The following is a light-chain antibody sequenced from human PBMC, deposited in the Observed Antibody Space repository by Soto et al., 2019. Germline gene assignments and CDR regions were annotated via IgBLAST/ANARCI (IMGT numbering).Light chain of an antibody. CDR2: DAS. J-gene: IGKJ1*01. CDR3: QQYNRLEGT. CDR1: QSISSW. V-gene: IGKV1-5*01. Sequence: DIQMTQSPSTLSASVGDRVTITCRASQSISSWLAWYQQKPGKAPKLLIYDASSLESGVPSRFSGSGSGTEFTLTISSLQPDDFAPYYCQQYNRLEGTFGQGTKVEIK.